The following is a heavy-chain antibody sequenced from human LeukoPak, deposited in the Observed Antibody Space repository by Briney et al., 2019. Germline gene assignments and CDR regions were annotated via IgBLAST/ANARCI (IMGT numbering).Heavy chain of an antibody. J-gene: IGHJ4*02. CDR1: GFTFSSYW. CDR3: TRFLFYYDSSGYHDYFDY. Sequence: GGSLRLSCAASGFTFSSYWMHWVRHAPGKGLVWVSRINSDGSSTNYADSVKGRFTISRDNAKNTLYLQMNSLRAEDTAVYYCTRFLFYYDSSGYHDYFDYWGQGTLVTVSS. D-gene: IGHD3-22*01. V-gene: IGHV3-74*01. CDR2: INSDGSST.